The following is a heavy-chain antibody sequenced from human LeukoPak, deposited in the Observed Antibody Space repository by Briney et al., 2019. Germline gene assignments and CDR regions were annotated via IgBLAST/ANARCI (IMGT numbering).Heavy chain of an antibody. CDR2: VYYNGIT. CDR1: GGPIFSSPFY. CDR3: AGLKTTVAT. V-gene: IGHV4-39*01. Sequence: PSETLSLTCTLSGGPIFSSPFYWGWIRQPPGKGLEWIASVYYNGITYYNPSLKSRVTISVDTSKNQFALKVTSVTAADTAIYYWAGLKTTVATWGQGTLVTVSS. J-gene: IGHJ4*02. D-gene: IGHD5-12*01.